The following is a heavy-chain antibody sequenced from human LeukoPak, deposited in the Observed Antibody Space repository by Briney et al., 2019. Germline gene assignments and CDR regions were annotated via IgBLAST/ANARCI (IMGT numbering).Heavy chain of an antibody. V-gene: IGHV4-59*01. CDR2: IYYSGST. J-gene: IGHJ6*02. D-gene: IGHD5-18*01. CDR3: ARVGYSYGYYYGMDV. CDR1: GGSISSYY. Sequence: PSETLSLTCTVSGGSISSYYWSWIRQPPGKGLEWIGYIYYSGSTNYNPSLKSRVTISVDTSKNQFSLKLSSVTAADTAVYYCARVGYSYGYYYGMDVWGQGTTVTVSS.